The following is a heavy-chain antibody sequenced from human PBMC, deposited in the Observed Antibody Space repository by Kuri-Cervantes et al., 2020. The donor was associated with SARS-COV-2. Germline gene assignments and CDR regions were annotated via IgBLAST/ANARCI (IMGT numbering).Heavy chain of an antibody. CDR3: ALGPKYPGHY. CDR1: GGSFSGYY. CDR2: IYYSGST. J-gene: IGHJ4*02. Sequence: SETLSLTCAVYGGSFSGYYWSWVRQAPGKGLEWVGSIYYSGSTYYNPSLKSRVTISVDTSKNQFSLKLSSVTAADTAVYYCALGPKYPGHYWGQGTLVTVSS. V-gene: IGHV4-34*01. D-gene: IGHD2/OR15-2a*01.